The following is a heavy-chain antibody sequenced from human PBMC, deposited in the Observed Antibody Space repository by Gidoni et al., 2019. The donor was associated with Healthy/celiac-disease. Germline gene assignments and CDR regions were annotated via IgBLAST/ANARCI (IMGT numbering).Heavy chain of an antibody. CDR1: GYSCTSDW. V-gene: IGHV5-51*01. CDR3: ARHLTVRGVNRVGGMDV. Sequence: EVQLVQSGAEVKKPGESLKISCRGSGYSCTSDWIGWGRQMPGKGLEGMGIIYPGDSDTRYRPSFQGQVTISADKSISTAYLQWSSLKASDTAMYYCARHLTVRGVNRVGGMDVWGQGTTVTVSS. J-gene: IGHJ6*02. CDR2: IYPGDSDT. D-gene: IGHD3-10*01.